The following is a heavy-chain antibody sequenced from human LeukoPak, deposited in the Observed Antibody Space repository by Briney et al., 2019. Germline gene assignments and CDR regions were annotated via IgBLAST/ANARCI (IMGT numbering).Heavy chain of an antibody. V-gene: IGHV4-59*01. CDR1: GGSISSYY. CDR3: ARVGAPPSNYRYYYYYMDA. CDR2: IYYGGST. Sequence: PSETLSLTCTVSGGSISSYYWSWIRQPPGKGLERIGYIYYGGSTNYNPSLKSRVTISVDTSKNQFSLKLSSVTAADTAVYYCARVGAPPSNYRYYYYYMDAWGKGTTVTVSS. D-gene: IGHD4-11*01. J-gene: IGHJ6*03.